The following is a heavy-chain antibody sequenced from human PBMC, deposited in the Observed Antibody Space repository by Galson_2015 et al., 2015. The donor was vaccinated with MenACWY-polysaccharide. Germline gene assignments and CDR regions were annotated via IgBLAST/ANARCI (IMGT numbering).Heavy chain of an antibody. V-gene: IGHV3-74*01. D-gene: IGHD2-15*01. J-gene: IGHJ5*02. Sequence: SLRLSCAASGFSFRTYWMHWVRHAPGKGLVCVSRINADGSATGYADSVRGRFTISRDNAKNLMYLEMNSLRAEDTAVYYCTKAGAKYCSGSSCNLNWFDPWGQGTLVTVSS. CDR3: TKAGAKYCSGSSCNLNWFDP. CDR1: GFSFRTYW. CDR2: INADGSAT.